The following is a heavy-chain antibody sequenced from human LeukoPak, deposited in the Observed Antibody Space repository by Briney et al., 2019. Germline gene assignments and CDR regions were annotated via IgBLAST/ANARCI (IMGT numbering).Heavy chain of an antibody. CDR1: GESFSGYY. Sequence: SETLSLTCAVYGESFSGYYWTWIRQPPGKGLQWIGEIIESGDTKYMSSLKSRVTISIDTSKSQFSLNLTSVTAADTAVYYCARGLASGYPPIPFDYWGQGTPVTVSS. D-gene: IGHD3-3*01. CDR2: IIESGDT. V-gene: IGHV4-34*12. CDR3: ARGLASGYPPIPFDY. J-gene: IGHJ4*02.